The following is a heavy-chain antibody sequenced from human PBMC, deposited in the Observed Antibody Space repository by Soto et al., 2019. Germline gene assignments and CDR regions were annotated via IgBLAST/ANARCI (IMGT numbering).Heavy chain of an antibody. Sequence: QVQLVQSGAEVKKPESSVKVSCKAPGGTFSTYAISWVRQAPGQGLEWMGGIIPMFGTANYAQRFQDRVTITPAESTNPVYMALSSLRAEDTAVYFCASGLQLWLRRIHDGYSGWGQGTLVTVSS. J-gene: IGHJ4*02. CDR2: IIPMFGTA. CDR3: ASGLQLWLRRIHDGYSG. V-gene: IGHV1-69*05. D-gene: IGHD5-12*01. CDR1: GGTFSTYA.